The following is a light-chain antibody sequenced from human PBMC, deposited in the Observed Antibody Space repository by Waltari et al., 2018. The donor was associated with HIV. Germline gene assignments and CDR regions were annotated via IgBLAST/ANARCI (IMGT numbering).Light chain of an antibody. CDR1: SRDVGGYNY. V-gene: IGLV2-11*01. CDR2: DVT. CDR3: CSYAGNYPVL. Sequence: QSALTQPRSVSGSPGQSVTIHCTGTSRDVGGYNYVPWYQQNPGKAPKFIINDVTKRPSGVPDRFSGSKSGNTASLTISGLQAEDEADYYCCSYAGNYPVLFGGGTKLTVL. J-gene: IGLJ3*02.